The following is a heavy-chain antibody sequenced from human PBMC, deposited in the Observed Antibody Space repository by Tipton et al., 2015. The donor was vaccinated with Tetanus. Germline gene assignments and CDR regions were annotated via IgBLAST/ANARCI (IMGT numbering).Heavy chain of an antibody. J-gene: IGHJ4*02. CDR3: ARGVDRAKAGTD. V-gene: IGHV4-34*01. Sequence: GLVKPSETLSLTCGVYGGSFSGYYCSWIRQSPGRGLEWIGEIHPSGSTYYNPSFTSRITLSQDTSKNQFSLKLNSVTAADTAVYYCARGVDRAKAGTDWGQGTLVTVSS. CDR2: IHPSGST. D-gene: IGHD5-18*01. CDR1: GGSFSGYY.